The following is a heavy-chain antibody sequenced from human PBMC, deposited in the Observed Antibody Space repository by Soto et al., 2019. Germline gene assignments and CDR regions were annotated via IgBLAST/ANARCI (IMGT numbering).Heavy chain of an antibody. CDR1: GCTFSGAQ. V-gene: IGHV3-48*01. CDR3: ARRPGRGDFDY. J-gene: IGHJ4*02. D-gene: IGHD1-26*01. CDR2: ISSGSRTI. Sequence: EVQLVASGGGLVQPGGSLRLSCAASGCTFSGAQMNWVRQAPGKGLEWISYISSGSRTIYYADSVKGRFTISRDNAKNSLYLLMDSLRAEDTAVYYCARRPGRGDFDYWGQGTLVTVSS.